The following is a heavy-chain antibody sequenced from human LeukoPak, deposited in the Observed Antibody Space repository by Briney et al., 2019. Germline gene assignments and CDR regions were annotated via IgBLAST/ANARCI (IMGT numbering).Heavy chain of an antibody. CDR2: IYHSGST. V-gene: IGHV4-30-2*01. J-gene: IGHJ4*02. D-gene: IGHD2-15*01. Sequence: PSETLSLTCAVSGGSISSGGYSWSWIRQPPGKGLEWIGYIYHSGSTYYNPSLKSRVTISVDRSKNQFSLKLSSVTAADTAVYYCARGWGYCSGGSCYSDYFDYWGQGTLVTVSS. CDR1: GGSISSGGYS. CDR3: ARGWGYCSGGSCYSDYFDY.